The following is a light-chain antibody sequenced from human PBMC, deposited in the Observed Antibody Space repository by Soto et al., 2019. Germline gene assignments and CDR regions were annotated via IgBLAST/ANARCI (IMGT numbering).Light chain of an antibody. CDR3: QQSYSTPPA. V-gene: IGKV1-39*01. J-gene: IGKJ1*01. CDR1: QSISSY. CDR2: AAP. Sequence: DIQMTQSPSSLSASVGDRVTITCRASQSISSYLNWYQQKPGKAPKVLIYAAPSLQSGVPSRFSGSGSGTDFTLTISSLQPEDFATYYCQQSYSTPPAFGQGTRVDIK.